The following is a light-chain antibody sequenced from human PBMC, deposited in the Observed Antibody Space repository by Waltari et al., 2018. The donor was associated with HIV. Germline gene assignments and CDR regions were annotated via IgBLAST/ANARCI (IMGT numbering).Light chain of an antibody. CDR1: SSDVGGYNY. CDR3: NSYTSSSHVI. V-gene: IGLV2-14*01. CDR2: DVS. Sequence: QSALTQPASVSGSPGQSITIYCTGTSSDVGGYNYVSWYQHHPGQAPKLMIFDVSNRPSGVSNRFSGSKSGNTASLTISGLQAEDEADYYCNSYTSSSHVIFGGGTKLTVL. J-gene: IGLJ2*01.